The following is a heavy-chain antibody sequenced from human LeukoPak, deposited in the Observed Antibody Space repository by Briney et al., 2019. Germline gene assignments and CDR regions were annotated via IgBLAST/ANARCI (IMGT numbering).Heavy chain of an antibody. CDR3: AKWGDYDVLTGYYDSDY. Sequence: GGSLRLSCAASGFTFSNYAMSWVRQAPGKGLEWVSAVSGRDTSTYYTDSVEGRFTISRDNSKNTLYLQTNSLSAEDTAIYYCAKWGDYDVLTGYYDSDYWGQGTLVTVSS. CDR2: VSGRDTST. CDR1: GFTFSNYA. D-gene: IGHD3-9*01. V-gene: IGHV3-23*01. J-gene: IGHJ4*02.